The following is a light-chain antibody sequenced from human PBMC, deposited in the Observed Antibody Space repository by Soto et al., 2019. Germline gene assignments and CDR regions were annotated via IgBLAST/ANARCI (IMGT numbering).Light chain of an antibody. V-gene: IGKV4-1*01. CDR2: WAS. J-gene: IGKJ2*01. CDR3: QQYYSTPYT. CDR1: PSVLSSSNSKNY. Sequence: DFVMTQTPDSLAVSLGERATINCKSSPSVLSSSNSKNYLAWYQQKPGQPPRLLIYWASTRNSGLPDRFSGSGSGTDFTLTISSLQTEDVAVYYCQQYYSTPYTFGQGTKLEIK.